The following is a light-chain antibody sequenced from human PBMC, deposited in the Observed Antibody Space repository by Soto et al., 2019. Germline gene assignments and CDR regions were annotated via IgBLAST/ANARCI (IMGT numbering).Light chain of an antibody. CDR3: CSYTSRSTYV. CDR1: SGDIGAYNY. J-gene: IGLJ1*01. V-gene: IGLV2-11*01. Sequence: QSALTQPRSVSGSPGQSVTFSCTGTSGDIGAYNYVSWYQFHPGKAPKMIIYDVNKRPSGVPDRFSGSKSGNTASLTISWLQAEDEADYYCCSYTSRSTYVFGTGTKLTVL. CDR2: DVN.